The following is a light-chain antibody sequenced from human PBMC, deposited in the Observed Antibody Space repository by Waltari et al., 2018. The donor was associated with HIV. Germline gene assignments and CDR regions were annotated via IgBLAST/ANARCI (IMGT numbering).Light chain of an antibody. CDR3: QQYSDWPRA. CDR2: DSS. Sequence: EIVVTQVPAALSVSPGERASLSCIASQSVSTNLAWYHQVSGQAPRLLISDSSNRATGVPDRFSGSGSGTHFTLTISSLQSEDSGVYYCQQYSDWPRAFGLGTKVGV. V-gene: IGKV3-15*01. CDR1: QSVSTN. J-gene: IGKJ1*01.